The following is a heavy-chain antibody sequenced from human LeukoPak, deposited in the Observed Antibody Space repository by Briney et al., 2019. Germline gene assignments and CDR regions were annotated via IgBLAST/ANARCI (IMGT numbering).Heavy chain of an antibody. CDR2: VYFSGST. V-gene: IGHV4-61*01. CDR3: ARDLRSKFDY. CDR1: GGSVSSGSYY. J-gene: IGHJ4*02. Sequence: PSETLSLTCTVPGGSVSSGSYYWSWIRQPPGKGLEWLGYVYFSGSTNFNPSLKSRVTISIDTSKNQFSLKLSSVTAADTAVYYCARDLRSKFDYWGQGTLVTVSS. D-gene: IGHD1-14*01.